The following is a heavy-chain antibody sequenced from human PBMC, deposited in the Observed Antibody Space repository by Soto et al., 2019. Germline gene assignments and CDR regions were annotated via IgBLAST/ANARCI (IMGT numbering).Heavy chain of an antibody. CDR2: IWFDGSKK. CDR3: ARAYFDSSAYYLGTKPPYYFDF. J-gene: IGHJ4*02. CDR1: GFTFSNYG. V-gene: IGHV3-33*01. D-gene: IGHD3-22*01. Sequence: PGGSLRLSCAASGFTFSNYGMHWVRQAPGKGLEWVTFIWFDGSKKYYADSVKGRFTISRDNSRNTLYLQMNTLRAEDTALYYCARAYFDSSAYYLGTKPPYYFDFWGQGTLVTVSS.